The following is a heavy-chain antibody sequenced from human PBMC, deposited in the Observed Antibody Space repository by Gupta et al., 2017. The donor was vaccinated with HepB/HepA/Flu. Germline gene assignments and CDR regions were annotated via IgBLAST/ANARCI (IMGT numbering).Heavy chain of an antibody. CDR3: ARDEGEGIAAAVVLN. Sequence: QVQLVQSGAEVKKPGSSVKVSCKASGGTFSSYAISWVRQAPGQGLEWMGRIIPILGIANYAQKFQGRVTITADKSTSTAYMELSSLRSEDTAVYYCARDEGEGIAAAVVLNWGQGTLVTVSS. V-gene: IGHV1-69*04. J-gene: IGHJ4*02. D-gene: IGHD6-13*01. CDR2: IIPILGIA. CDR1: GGTFSSYA.